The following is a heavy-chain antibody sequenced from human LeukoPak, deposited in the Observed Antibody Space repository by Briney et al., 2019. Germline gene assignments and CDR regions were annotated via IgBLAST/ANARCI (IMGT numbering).Heavy chain of an antibody. CDR2: ISYDGNNK. CDR3: ARAAYYYDSSGYYSFDY. D-gene: IGHD3-22*01. V-gene: IGHV3-30-3*01. Sequence: GGSLRLSCAASGFTFSSYAMHWVRQAPGKGLEWVAVISYDGNNKYYADSVKGRFTISRDNSKNTLYLQMNSLRAEDTAVYYCARAAYYYDSSGYYSFDYWGQGTLVTVSS. CDR1: GFTFSSYA. J-gene: IGHJ4*02.